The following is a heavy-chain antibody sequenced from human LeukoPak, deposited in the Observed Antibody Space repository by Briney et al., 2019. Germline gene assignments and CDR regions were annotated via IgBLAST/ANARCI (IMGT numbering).Heavy chain of an antibody. CDR2: IKQDGSEK. D-gene: IGHD6-19*01. CDR1: GFTFSSYW. Sequence: GGSLRLSCAASGFTFSSYWMSWVRQAPGKGLEWVANIKQDGSEKYYVDSVKGRFTISRDNAKNSLYLQMNSLRAEDTAVYYCARDGVLSVAGYYYYYGMDVWGQGTTVTVSS. V-gene: IGHV3-7*03. CDR3: ARDGVLSVAGYYYYYGMDV. J-gene: IGHJ6*02.